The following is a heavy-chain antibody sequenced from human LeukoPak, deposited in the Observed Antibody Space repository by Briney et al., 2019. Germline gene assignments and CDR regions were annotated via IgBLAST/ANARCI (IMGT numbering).Heavy chain of an antibody. J-gene: IGHJ4*02. Sequence: SQTLSLTCAISGDSVSSNSAAWNWIRQSPSRGLEWLGRTYYRSKWYNDYAVSVKSRITINPDTSKNQFSLQLNSVTPEDTAVYYCARDGYLWEAAGIGFDYWGQGTLVTVSS. CDR3: ARDGYLWEAAGIGFDY. CDR2: TYYRSKWYN. CDR1: GDSVSSNSAA. V-gene: IGHV6-1*01. D-gene: IGHD6-13*01.